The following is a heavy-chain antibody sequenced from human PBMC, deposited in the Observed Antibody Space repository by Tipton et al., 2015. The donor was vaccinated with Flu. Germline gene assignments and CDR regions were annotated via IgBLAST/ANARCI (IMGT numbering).Heavy chain of an antibody. V-gene: IGHV1-69*01. CDR3: ARARGITMIVVVIRDAFDI. J-gene: IGHJ3*02. D-gene: IGHD3-22*01. CDR1: GGTFSSYA. Sequence: QLMQSGAEVKKPGSSVKVSCKASGGTFSSYAISWVRQAPGQGLEWLGGIIPILGIANYAQKFQGRVTITADESTSTAYMELGSLRSEDTAVYYCARARGITMIVVVIRDAFDIWGQGTMVTVSS. CDR2: IIPILGIA.